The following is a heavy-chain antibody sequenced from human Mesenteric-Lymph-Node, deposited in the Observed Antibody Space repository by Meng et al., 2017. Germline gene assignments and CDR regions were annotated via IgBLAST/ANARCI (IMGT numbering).Heavy chain of an antibody. CDR3: AKDINSTLGAVHFDY. J-gene: IGHJ4*02. D-gene: IGHD1-26*01. V-gene: IGHV3-21*04. Sequence: GESLKISCAASGFTFSSYSMNWVRQAPGKGLEWVSSISSSSSYIYYADSVKGRFTISRDNAKNSLYLQMNSLRAEDTALYYCAKDINSTLGAVHFDYWGQGTLVTVSS. CDR1: GFTFSSYS. CDR2: ISSSSSYI.